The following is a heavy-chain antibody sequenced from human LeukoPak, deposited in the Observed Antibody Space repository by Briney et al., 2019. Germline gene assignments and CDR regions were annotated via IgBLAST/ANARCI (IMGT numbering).Heavy chain of an antibody. J-gene: IGHJ4*02. V-gene: IGHV3-53*01. Sequence: GGSLRLSCAASGFTVSNNNMNWVRQAPGKGLEWVSVVYNGGSTYYADSVKGRFTISRDNSKNTLYLQMNSLRAEDTAVYYCAKDGGVDYDSSGYYYGFDYWGQGTLVTVSS. CDR3: AKDGGVDYDSSGYYYGFDY. D-gene: IGHD3-22*01. CDR2: VYNGGST. CDR1: GFTVSNNN.